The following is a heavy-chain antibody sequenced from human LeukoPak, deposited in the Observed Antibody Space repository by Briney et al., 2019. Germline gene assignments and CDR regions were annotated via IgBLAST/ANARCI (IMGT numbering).Heavy chain of an antibody. D-gene: IGHD3-10*01. V-gene: IGHV1-2*02. J-gene: IGHJ6*02. Sequence: ASVKVSCKASGYTFTGYYMHWVRQAPGQGLEWMGWINPNSGGTNYAQKFQGRVTVTRDTSISTAYMELSRLRSDDTAVYYCARSASMVRGVIIPSSYYYYGMDVWGQGTTVTVSS. CDR1: GYTFTGYY. CDR2: INPNSGGT. CDR3: ARSASMVRGVIIPSSYYYYGMDV.